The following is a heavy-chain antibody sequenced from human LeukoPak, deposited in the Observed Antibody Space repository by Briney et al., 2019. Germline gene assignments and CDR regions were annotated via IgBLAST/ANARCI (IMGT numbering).Heavy chain of an antibody. D-gene: IGHD5-12*01. Sequence: SETLSLTCTVSGGSISSYYWSWIRQPAGKGLEWIGRIYTSGSTNYNPSLKSRVTMSVDTSKNQFSLKLSSVTAAYTAVYYCARASGYSGYDWVYYFDYWGQGTLVTVSS. CDR3: ARASGYSGYDWVYYFDY. J-gene: IGHJ4*02. CDR2: IYTSGST. V-gene: IGHV4-4*07. CDR1: GGSISSYY.